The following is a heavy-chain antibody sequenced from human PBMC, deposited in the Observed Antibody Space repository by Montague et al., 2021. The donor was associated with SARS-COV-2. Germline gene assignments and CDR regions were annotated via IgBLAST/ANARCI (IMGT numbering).Heavy chain of an antibody. CDR1: GGSISSSTYY. V-gene: IGHV4-39*02. CDR2: LYNGGTT. D-gene: IGHD3-16*01. J-gene: IGHJ6*02. Sequence: SETLSLTCNVSGGSISSSTYYWGWLRQPPGKGLEWIGNLYNGGTTYYSPSLKSRVTISVDTTKNHFSLNMASVTATDTAVYYCARTSELRKSSSGNDYYHALDVWGQGTMVTVSS. CDR3: ARTSELRKSSSGNDYYHALDV.